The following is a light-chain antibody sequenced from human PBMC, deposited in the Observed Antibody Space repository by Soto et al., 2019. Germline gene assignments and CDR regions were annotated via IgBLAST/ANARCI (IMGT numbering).Light chain of an antibody. J-gene: IGLJ3*02. Sequence: QLVLTQSPSASASPGASVKRTCTLSSGHSDYAIAWHQQQPEKGPRYLMKVTSDGSHTKGDGIPDRFSGSSSGADRYLTISSLRSDDEADYYCQAWGTGGVFGGGTKLTVL. V-gene: IGLV4-69*01. CDR1: SGHSDYA. CDR3: QAWGTGGV. CDR2: VTSDGSH.